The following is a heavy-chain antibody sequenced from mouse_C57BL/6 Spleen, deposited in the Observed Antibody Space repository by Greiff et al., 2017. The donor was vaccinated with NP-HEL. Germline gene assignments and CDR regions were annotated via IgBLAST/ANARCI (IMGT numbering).Heavy chain of an antibody. CDR3: ARGRGPWYFDY. CDR1: GYAFSSYW. CDR2: IYPGDGDT. J-gene: IGHJ2*01. D-gene: IGHD3-3*01. Sequence: QVQLQQSGAELVKPGASVKISCKASGYAFSSYWMNWVKQRPGKGLEWIGEIYPGDGDTNYNGKFKGKATLTADKSSSTAYMQLSSLTSEDSAVYFCARGRGPWYFDYWGQGTTLTVSS. V-gene: IGHV1-80*01.